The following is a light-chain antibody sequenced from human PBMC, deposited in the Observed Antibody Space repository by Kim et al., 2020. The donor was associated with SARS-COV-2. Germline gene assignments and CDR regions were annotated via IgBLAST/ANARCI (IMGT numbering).Light chain of an antibody. V-gene: IGKV2-29*03. CDR3: VQGTHLPPT. CDR2: EVS. Sequence: QPASMFCKASQSLVSSNGKTYLYWFLQKAGQAPQLLIYEVSSRFSGVPDRFSGSDSGTDFTLTISRVEAEDVGVYYCVQGTHLPPTFGPGTKLEI. J-gene: IGKJ2*01. CDR1: QSLVSSNGKTY.